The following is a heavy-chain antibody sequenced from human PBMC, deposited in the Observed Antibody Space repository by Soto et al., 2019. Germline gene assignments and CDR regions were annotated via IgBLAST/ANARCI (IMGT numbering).Heavy chain of an antibody. CDR2: ISAYSGNT. J-gene: IGHJ4*02. CDR1: GYTFSSYA. CDR3: ARDSPPSDY. V-gene: IGHV1-18*01. Sequence: QVQLVQSGAEVKKPGASVKVSCKASGYTFSSYAITWVRQAPGQGLEWMAWISAYSGNTNYGQKFQGRVTMTTDTSTTTAYMELRSLSSDDTAVYYCARDSPPSDYWGQGTLVTVSS.